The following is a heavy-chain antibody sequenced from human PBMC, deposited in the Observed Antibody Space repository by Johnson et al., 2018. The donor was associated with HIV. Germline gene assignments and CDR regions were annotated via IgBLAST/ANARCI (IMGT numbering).Heavy chain of an antibody. CDR3: ASQVRGLLGLRWAM. CDR2: ISYDGSNK. V-gene: IGHV3-30*19. D-gene: IGHD3-10*01. CDR1: GFSFSAYG. Sequence: QVQLVESGGGAVQPGGSLRLSCAASGFSFSAYGMHWVRQAPGKGLEWVAVISYDGSNKYYADSVKGRFTISRDNSKNTLYLQMNSLRAEDTAVYYCASQVRGLLGLRWAMWG. J-gene: IGHJ1*01.